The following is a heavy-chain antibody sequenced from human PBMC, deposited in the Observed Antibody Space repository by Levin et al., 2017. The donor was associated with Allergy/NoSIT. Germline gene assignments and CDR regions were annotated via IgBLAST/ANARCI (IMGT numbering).Heavy chain of an antibody. CDR2: ISGSGGST. D-gene: IGHD3-3*01. CDR3: AKDHRSGYYTSLSSFDP. J-gene: IGHJ5*02. V-gene: IGHV3-23*01. CDR1: GFTFSSYA. Sequence: AGESLKISCAASGFTFSSYAMSWVRQAPGKGLEWVSAISGSGGSTYYADSVKGRFTISRDNSKNTLYLQMNSLRAEDTAVYYCAKDHRSGYYTSLSSFDPWGQGTLVTVSS.